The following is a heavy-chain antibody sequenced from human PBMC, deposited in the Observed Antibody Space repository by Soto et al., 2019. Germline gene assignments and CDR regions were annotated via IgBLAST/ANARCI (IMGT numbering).Heavy chain of an antibody. CDR2: MCPRDSDT. D-gene: IGHD2-21*02. J-gene: IGHJ6*02. CDR3: ARRAFCGGDCTARPQDYYGMDV. Sequence: GESLKISCKGSGYSFTSYCVVWVRQMPGKGLEWVGIMCPRDSDTRYSPSSQGQVTISADKSITTAYLQWSSLKASDTAIYYCARRAFCGGDCTARPQDYYGMDVWGQGTAVTVS. CDR1: GYSFTSYC. V-gene: IGHV5-51*01.